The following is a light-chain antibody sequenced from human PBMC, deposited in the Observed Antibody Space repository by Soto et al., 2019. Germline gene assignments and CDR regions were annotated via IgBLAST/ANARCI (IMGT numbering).Light chain of an antibody. CDR1: RSISSY. CDR3: QQSYITPPT. J-gene: IGKJ1*01. V-gene: IGKV1-39*01. CDR2: AAS. Sequence: DLQMTQSPSSLSASVGDRVTITCRASRSISSYLNWYQQKPGKAPNLLIYAASSLQSGVPSRFSGSGSGTDFTLTISSLQPEDFATYYCQQSYITPPTFGQGTKVEIK.